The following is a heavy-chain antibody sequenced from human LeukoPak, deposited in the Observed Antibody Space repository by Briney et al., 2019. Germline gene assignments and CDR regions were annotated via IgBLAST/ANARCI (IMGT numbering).Heavy chain of an antibody. CDR2: IYNSGST. D-gene: IGHD6-19*01. J-gene: IGHJ6*03. V-gene: IGHV4-4*07. CDR3: ATSVAGKYYYYYYMDV. Sequence: LETLSLTCTVSGGSISSYYWSWIRQPAGKGLEWIGRIYNSGSTNYNPSLKSRVTMSVDTSKSQFSLKLSSVTAADTAVYYCATSVAGKYYYYYYMDVWGKGTTVTVSS. CDR1: GGSISSYY.